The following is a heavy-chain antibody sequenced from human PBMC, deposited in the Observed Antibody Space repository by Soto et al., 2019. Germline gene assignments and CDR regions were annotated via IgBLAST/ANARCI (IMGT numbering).Heavy chain of an antibody. CDR1: GFTFSRYA. V-gene: IGHV3-23*01. J-gene: IGHJ4*02. CDR2: ISGSGGST. CDR3: AKDPRRTGTTNYFDY. D-gene: IGHD1-7*01. Sequence: EVQLLESGGGLVQPGGSLRLSCAASGFTFSRYAMSWVRQAPGKGLEWVSAISGSGGSTYYADSVKGRFTISRDNSKNTLYLQMNSLRAEDTAVYYCAKDPRRTGTTNYFDYWGQGTLVTVSS.